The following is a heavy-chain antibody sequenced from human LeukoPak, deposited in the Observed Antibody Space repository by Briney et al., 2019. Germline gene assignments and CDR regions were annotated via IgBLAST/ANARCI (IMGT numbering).Heavy chain of an antibody. CDR1: GGSINNYY. CDR3: ARDSSGYADPFDM. D-gene: IGHD3-22*01. Sequence: SDTLSLTCTVSGGSINNYYWNWIRQPPGEALEWIGYISYRGSTNYSPSLQSRVTISVDTSKNQFSLKLASVTAADTAVYYCARDSSGYADPFDMWGQGTMVTVSS. CDR2: ISYRGST. J-gene: IGHJ3*02. V-gene: IGHV4-59*01.